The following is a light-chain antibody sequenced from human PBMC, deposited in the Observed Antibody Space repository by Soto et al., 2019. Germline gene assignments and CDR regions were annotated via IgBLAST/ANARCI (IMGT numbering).Light chain of an antibody. CDR2: DDS. CDR3: WSYAGTRDFRFV. J-gene: IGLJ1*01. Sequence: QSALTQPASVSGAPGQTITISCTGTSSDVGSDYLVSWYQQHPGKAPKLLIYDDSNRPSGVSNRFSGSKSGTTASLTISGLQAEDEGDYYCWSYAGTRDFRFVFGTGTKLTVL. CDR1: SSDVGSDYL. V-gene: IGLV2-23*02.